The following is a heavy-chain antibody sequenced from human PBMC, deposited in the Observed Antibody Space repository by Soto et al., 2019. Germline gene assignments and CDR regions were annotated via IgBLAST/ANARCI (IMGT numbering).Heavy chain of an antibody. J-gene: IGHJ6*02. Sequence: SETLSLTCNVSGGSISDFYWSWIRQSPGKRLEWIGYLYYTGSTNYNPALKSRVTISLDTSKNQFSLQVRSVTAADTAVYYCARGGGYDFRSSQAPPIDVWGQGTTVT. CDR3: ARGGGYDFRSSQAPPIDV. V-gene: IGHV4-59*01. CDR1: GGSISDFY. D-gene: IGHD3-3*01. CDR2: LYYTGST.